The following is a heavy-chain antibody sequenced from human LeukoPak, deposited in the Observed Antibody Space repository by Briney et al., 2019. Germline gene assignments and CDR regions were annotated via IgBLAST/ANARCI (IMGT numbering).Heavy chain of an antibody. CDR3: VKDGGMATIFDF. J-gene: IGHJ4*02. D-gene: IGHD5-24*01. CDR1: GFTFSTSA. Sequence: PGGSLRLSCSASGFTFSTSAMHWVRQAPGKGLEYVSFITYNGGSTYNADSVKGRFTISRDNSRNTPYLQMSSLRAEDTAVYHCVKDGGMATIFDFWGQGTLVTVSS. V-gene: IGHV3-64D*09. CDR2: ITYNGGST.